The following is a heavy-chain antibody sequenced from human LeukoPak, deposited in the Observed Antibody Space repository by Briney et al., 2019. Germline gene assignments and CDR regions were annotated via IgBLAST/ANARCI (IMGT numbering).Heavy chain of an antibody. CDR3: AKGEYYYDSSGYYYEWFDP. J-gene: IGHJ5*02. D-gene: IGHD3-22*01. CDR1: GFTFSSYA. CDR2: ISGSGGST. V-gene: IGHV3-23*01. Sequence: GGSLRLSCAASGFTFSSYAMSWVRQAPGKGLEWVSAISGSGGSTYYADSVKGRFTISRDNSKNTLYLQMNSLRAEDTAVYYCAKGEYYYDSSGYYYEWFDPWGQGTLVTVSS.